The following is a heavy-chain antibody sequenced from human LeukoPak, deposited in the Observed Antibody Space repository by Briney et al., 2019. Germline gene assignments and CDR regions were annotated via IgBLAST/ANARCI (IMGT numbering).Heavy chain of an antibody. J-gene: IGHJ4*02. CDR3: ARDRGWELFDY. V-gene: IGHV4-61*01. Sequence: SETLSLTCTVSGGSVSSGYYYWSWIRQPPGKGLEWIGNIYYSGSTNYNPSLKSRVTISADTSKNQFSLKLRSVTAADMAVYYCARDRGWELFDYWGRGTVVTVSS. CDR2: IYYSGST. D-gene: IGHD1-26*01. CDR1: GGSVSSGYYY.